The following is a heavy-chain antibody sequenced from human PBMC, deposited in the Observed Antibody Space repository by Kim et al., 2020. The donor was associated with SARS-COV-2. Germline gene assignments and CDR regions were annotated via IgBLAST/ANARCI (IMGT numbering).Heavy chain of an antibody. J-gene: IGHJ6*02. Sequence: SETLSLTCTVSGGSISGTSYYWGWLRQPPGKGLEWIGNIYYSGSTYYNPSLKSRVTISVDTSKNQFSLKLSSLTAADTAADYCARQGGAYYGLDVGGQGT. V-gene: IGHV4-39*01. D-gene: IGHD4-17*01. CDR1: GGSISGTSYY. CDR2: IYYSGST. CDR3: ARQGGAYYGLDV.